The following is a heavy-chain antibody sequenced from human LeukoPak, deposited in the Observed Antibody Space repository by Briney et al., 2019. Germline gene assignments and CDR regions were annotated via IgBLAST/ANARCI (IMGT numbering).Heavy chain of an antibody. J-gene: IGHJ5*02. CDR3: ARGYIVVVVAEFNWFDP. V-gene: IGHV1-2*02. Sequence: GASVKVSCKASGYTFTGYYMHWVRQAPGQGLEWMGWINPNSGGTNYAQKFQGRVTMTRDTSISTAYMELSRLRSDDTAVYYCARGYIVVVVAEFNWFDPWGQGTLVTVSS. D-gene: IGHD2-15*01. CDR2: INPNSGGT. CDR1: GYTFTGYY.